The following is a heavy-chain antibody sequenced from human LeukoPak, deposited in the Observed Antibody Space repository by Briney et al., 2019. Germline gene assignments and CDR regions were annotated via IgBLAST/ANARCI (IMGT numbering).Heavy chain of an antibody. CDR2: INHSGST. D-gene: IGHD4-17*01. Sequence: GSLRLSCAASGFTFSNYPMSWVRQAPGKGLEWIGKINHSGSTNYNPSLKSQVTISVDTSKNQFSLKLSSVTAADTAVYYCARDLAPYGDYEIDYWGQGTLVTVSS. CDR3: ARDLAPYGDYEIDY. CDR1: GFTFSNYP. V-gene: IGHV4-34*01. J-gene: IGHJ4*02.